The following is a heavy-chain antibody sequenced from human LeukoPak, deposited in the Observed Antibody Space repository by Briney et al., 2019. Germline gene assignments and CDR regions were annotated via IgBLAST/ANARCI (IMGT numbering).Heavy chain of an antibody. D-gene: IGHD6-19*01. CDR3: ARRAVE. CDR2: ISKSGDTI. V-gene: IGHV3-48*01. Sequence: PGRSLRLSCAASGFTFSSYAMHWVRLTPGKGLEWVSHISKSGDTIYYADSVKGRFAIPRDNSKNTLYLQMNSLRAEDTAVYYCARRAVEWGQGTLVTVSS. J-gene: IGHJ4*02. CDR1: GFTFSSYA.